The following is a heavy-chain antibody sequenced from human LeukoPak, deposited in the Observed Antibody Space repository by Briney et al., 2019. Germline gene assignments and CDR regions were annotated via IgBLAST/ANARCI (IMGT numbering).Heavy chain of an antibody. D-gene: IGHD4-17*01. CDR2: INPNSGGT. CDR3: ARTKMTTVTTCWFDP. V-gene: IGHV1-2*02. Sequence: EASVKVSCKASGYTFTGYYMHWVRQAPGQGLEWMGWINPNSGGTNYAQKFQGRVTMTRDTSIRTAYMELSRLRSDDTAVYYCARTKMTTVTTCWFDPWGQGTMVTVS. J-gene: IGHJ5*02. CDR1: GYTFTGYY.